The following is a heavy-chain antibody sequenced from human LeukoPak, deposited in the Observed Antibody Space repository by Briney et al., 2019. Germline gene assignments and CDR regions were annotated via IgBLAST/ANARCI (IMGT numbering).Heavy chain of an antibody. CDR3: ARSLDYGGHCFFDY. CDR1: GFTFSNYW. V-gene: IGHV3-7*01. CDR2: IKLDGSEK. J-gene: IGHJ4*02. Sequence: GGSLRLSCAASGFTFSNYWMTWVRQAPGKGLEWVATIKLDGSEKYYVDSVKGRFTISRDNAKNSVFLQMNSLRAEDTAVYYCARSLDYGGHCFFDYWGQGTLVTVSS. D-gene: IGHD4-23*01.